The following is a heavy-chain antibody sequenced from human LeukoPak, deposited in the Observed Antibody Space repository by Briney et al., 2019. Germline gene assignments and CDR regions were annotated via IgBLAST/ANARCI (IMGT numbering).Heavy chain of an antibody. CDR1: GFSFSSYG. CDR2: ISYDGTGK. CDR3: ANGFTWFVA. D-gene: IGHD3-10*01. Sequence: GGSLRLSCTASGFSFSSYGMHWVRQAPGKGLEWVAVISYDGTGKYYADSVKGRFTISRDHYNNTLYLQMDSLRAEDTAVYYCANGFTWFVAWGQGTLVTVSS. V-gene: IGHV3-30*18. J-gene: IGHJ5*02.